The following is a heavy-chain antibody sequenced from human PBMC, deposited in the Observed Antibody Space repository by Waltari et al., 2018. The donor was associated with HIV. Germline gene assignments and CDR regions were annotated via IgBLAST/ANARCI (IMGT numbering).Heavy chain of an antibody. V-gene: IGHV2-5*02. J-gene: IGHJ4*02. D-gene: IGHD3-22*01. CDR2: IYWDDDK. CDR1: GFSLTTRGVG. CDR3: AHISPAMGISVITRPCDGNY. Sequence: QITLKESGPTLVNPTQTLPLTCTSSGFSLTTRGVGVGWIRQPPGKALQWLALIYWDDDKRYSPSLKSRITITKDTSKNQVVLTMAHMDPVDTATYYCAHISPAMGISVITRPCDGNYWGQGTLVTVAS.